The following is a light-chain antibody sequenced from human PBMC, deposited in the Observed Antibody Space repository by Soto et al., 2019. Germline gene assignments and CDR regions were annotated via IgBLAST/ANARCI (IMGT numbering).Light chain of an antibody. V-gene: IGLV2-14*01. Sequence: QSALTQPASVSGSPGQSITISCTGTSSDVGGYNYVSWYQQYPGKAPKVMIYDVTNRPSGVSNRFSGSRSGNTASLTISGLQAEDEADYYCCSFTTSSTYAFGTGTKVTVL. CDR2: DVT. CDR1: SSDVGGYNY. CDR3: CSFTTSSTYA. J-gene: IGLJ1*01.